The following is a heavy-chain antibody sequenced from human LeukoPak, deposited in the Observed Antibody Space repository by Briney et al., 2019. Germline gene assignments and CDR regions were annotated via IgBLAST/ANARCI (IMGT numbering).Heavy chain of an antibody. V-gene: IGHV3-23*01. J-gene: IGHJ6*02. CDR3: ARDEKETYYDFWSGTYYYYGMDV. D-gene: IGHD3-3*01. CDR2: ISGSGART. Sequence: PGGSLRLSCAASGFTFSSYAMNWVRQAPGKGLEWGSSISGSGARTDYADSVKGRFTISRDNAKNTLYLQMNSLRAEDTAVYYCARDEKETYYDFWSGTYYYYGMDVWGQGTTVTASS. CDR1: GFTFSSYA.